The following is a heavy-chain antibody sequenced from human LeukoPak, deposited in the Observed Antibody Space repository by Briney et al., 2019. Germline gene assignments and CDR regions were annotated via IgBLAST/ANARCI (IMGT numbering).Heavy chain of an antibody. J-gene: IGHJ3*02. CDR2: ISYDGSHK. CDR3: ASEGPRVFDI. V-gene: IGHV3-30-3*01. D-gene: IGHD3-10*01. CDR1: GFTFSSYS. Sequence: GGSLRLSCAASGFTFSSYSIHWVRQAPGKGLEWVAVISYDGSHKYYEDSVKGRFTISRDNSKNTTYQQLNSMQIQDTPIHYSASEGPRVFDIWGQGTMVTVSS.